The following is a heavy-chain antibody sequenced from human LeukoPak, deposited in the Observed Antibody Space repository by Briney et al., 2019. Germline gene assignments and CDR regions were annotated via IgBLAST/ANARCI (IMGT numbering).Heavy chain of an antibody. Sequence: PGRSLRLSCAASGFTFSSYSMNWVRQAPGKGLEWVSSISSSSSYIYYADSVKGRFTISRDNAKNSLYLQMNSLRAEDTAVYYCARDLVVPAAIPRLWWYYYGMDVWGQGTTVTVSS. J-gene: IGHJ6*02. D-gene: IGHD2-2*01. CDR2: ISSSSSYI. V-gene: IGHV3-21*01. CDR3: ARDLVVPAAIPRLWWYYYGMDV. CDR1: GFTFSSYS.